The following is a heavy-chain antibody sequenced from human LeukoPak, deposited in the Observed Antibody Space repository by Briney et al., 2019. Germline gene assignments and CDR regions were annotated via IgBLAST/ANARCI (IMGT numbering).Heavy chain of an antibody. CDR2: IKQDGSEK. V-gene: IGHV3-7*03. CDR1: GFTFSSYW. D-gene: IGHD6-19*01. Sequence: PGGSLRLSCAASGFTFSSYWMSWVRQAPGKGLDWVANIKQDGSEKYYVDSVKGRFTISRDNSKNALYLQMNNLRAEDTAVYYCAKLAVAGVDFDYWGQGTLVTVSS. J-gene: IGHJ4*02. CDR3: AKLAVAGVDFDY.